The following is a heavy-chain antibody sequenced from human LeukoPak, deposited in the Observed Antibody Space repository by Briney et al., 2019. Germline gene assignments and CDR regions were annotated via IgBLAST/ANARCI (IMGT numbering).Heavy chain of an antibody. J-gene: IGHJ3*02. CDR2: INWNGGST. CDR1: GFTFSSYS. V-gene: IGHV3-20*04. D-gene: IGHD2-2*03. CDR3: ARKSGHCSSTSCPGCDYGDYAHFDAFDI. Sequence: HPGGSLRLSCAASGFTFSSYSMNWVRQAPGKGLEWVSGINWNGGSTGYADSVKGRFTIFRDNAKNSLYLQMNSLRAEDTALYYCARKSGHCSSTSCPGCDYGDYAHFDAFDIWGQGTMVTVSS.